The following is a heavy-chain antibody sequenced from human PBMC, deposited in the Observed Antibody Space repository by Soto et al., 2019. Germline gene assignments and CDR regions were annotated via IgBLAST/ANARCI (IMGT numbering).Heavy chain of an antibody. D-gene: IGHD3-3*01. CDR3: ARVSFQGGTIFGVVIPRINWFDP. CDR2: IYYSGST. J-gene: IGHJ5*02. V-gene: IGHV4-31*03. Sequence: PSETLSLTCTVSGGSISSGGYYWSWIRQHPGKGLEWIGYIYYSGSTYYNPSLKSRVTISVDTSKNQFSLKLSSVTAADTAVYYCARVSFQGGTIFGVVIPRINWFDPWGQGTLVTVSS. CDR1: GGSISSGGYY.